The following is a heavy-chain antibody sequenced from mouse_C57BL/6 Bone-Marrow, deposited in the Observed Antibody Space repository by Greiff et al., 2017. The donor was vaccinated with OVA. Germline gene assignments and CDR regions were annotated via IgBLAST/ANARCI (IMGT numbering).Heavy chain of an antibody. J-gene: IGHJ3*01. CDR3: ARRDGSTWFAY. D-gene: IGHD1-1*01. Sequence: EVKLQESGGGLVKPGGSLKLSCAASGFTFSDYGMHWVRQAPEKGLEWVAYISSGSSTIYYADTVKGRFTISRDNAKNTLFLQMTSLRSEDTAMYYCARRDGSTWFAYWGQGTLVTVSA. CDR2: ISSGSSTI. CDR1: GFTFSDYG. V-gene: IGHV5-17*01.